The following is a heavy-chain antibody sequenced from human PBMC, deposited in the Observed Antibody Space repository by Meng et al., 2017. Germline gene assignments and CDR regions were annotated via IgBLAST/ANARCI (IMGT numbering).Heavy chain of an antibody. D-gene: IGHD6-6*01. CDR1: DGSFSGYY. Sequence: GSLRLSCAVDDGSFSGYYWSWTRKPPGKGLGWIGEINHSGSTNYTPSLKSRVTISVDTSKNQFSLKLSSVTAADTAVYYCARGRIAARRVWFGPWGQGTLVTVSS. CDR2: INHSGST. J-gene: IGHJ5*02. CDR3: ARGRIAARRVWFGP. V-gene: IGHV4-34*01.